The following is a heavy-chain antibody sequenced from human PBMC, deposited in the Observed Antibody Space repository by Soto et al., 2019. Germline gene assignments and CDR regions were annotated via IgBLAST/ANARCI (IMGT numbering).Heavy chain of an antibody. J-gene: IGHJ6*02. CDR1: GSSISSYY. Sequence: SETLSLTCTVSGSSISSYYWSWIRQPPGKGLEWIGYIYYSGSTNYNPSLKSRVTISVDTSKNQFSLKLSSVTAADTAVYYCARDGAKQWLPGRGLYGMDVWGQGTRVTVSS. V-gene: IGHV4-59*01. CDR3: ARDGAKQWLPGRGLYGMDV. CDR2: IYYSGST. D-gene: IGHD6-19*01.